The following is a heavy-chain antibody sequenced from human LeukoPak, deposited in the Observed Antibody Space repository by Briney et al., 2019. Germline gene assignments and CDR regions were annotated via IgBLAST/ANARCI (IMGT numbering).Heavy chain of an antibody. CDR2: INHSGST. Sequence: PSETLSLTCAVYGGSFSGYYWSWIRQPPGKGLEWIGEINHSGSTNYNPSLKSRVTISVDTSKNQFSLKLSSVTAADTAVYYCARKGYCSSTSCPEVDYWGQGTLVTVSS. V-gene: IGHV4-34*01. J-gene: IGHJ4*02. D-gene: IGHD2-2*01. CDR3: ARKGYCSSTSCPEVDY. CDR1: GGSFSGYY.